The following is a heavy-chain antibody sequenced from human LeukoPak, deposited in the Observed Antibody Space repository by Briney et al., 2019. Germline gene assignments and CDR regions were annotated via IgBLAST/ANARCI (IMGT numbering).Heavy chain of an antibody. J-gene: IGHJ4*02. V-gene: IGHV5-51*01. D-gene: IGHD1-26*01. Sequence: PGESLKISCKGSGYSFTSYWIGWVRQMPGKGLEWMGIIYPGDSDTRYSPSFQGQVTISADKSISTAYLQWSSLKASDTAMYYCSLVGATTWDPFDYWGQGTLVTVSS. CDR1: GYSFTSYW. CDR2: IYPGDSDT. CDR3: SLVGATTWDPFDY.